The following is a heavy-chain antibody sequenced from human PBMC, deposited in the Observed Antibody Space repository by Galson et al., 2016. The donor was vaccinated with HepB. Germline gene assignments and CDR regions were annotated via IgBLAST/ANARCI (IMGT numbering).Heavy chain of an antibody. CDR1: GGTLSSYP. J-gene: IGHJ5*02. CDR3: ARPNADDSGDYNWFDP. D-gene: IGHD4-17*01. Sequence: SVKVSCKASGGTLSSYPISWVRQAPGQGLEWMGRIIPILGIANSAQRFQGRLALTADKSTTTAYMQLSNLTSEDTAVYYCARPNADDSGDYNWFDPWGQGTLVTVSS. V-gene: IGHV1-69*02. CDR2: IIPILGIA.